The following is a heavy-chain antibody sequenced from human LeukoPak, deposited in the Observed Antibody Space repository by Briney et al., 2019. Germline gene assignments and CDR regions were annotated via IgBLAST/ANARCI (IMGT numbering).Heavy chain of an antibody. D-gene: IGHD3-16*01. Sequence: PGGSLRLSCAASGFALITYDMHWVRQVPGKGLEWVSAIATAGDTYYAGSVKGRFTISRESAKNSLFLQMNSLRAGDTAVYYCARSLMGGIHGIDCWGQGTLVTVSS. J-gene: IGHJ4*02. CDR1: GFALITYD. V-gene: IGHV3-13*01. CDR3: ARSLMGGIHGIDC. CDR2: IATAGDT.